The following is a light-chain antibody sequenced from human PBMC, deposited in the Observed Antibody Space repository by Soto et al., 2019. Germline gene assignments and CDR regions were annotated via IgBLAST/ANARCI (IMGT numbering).Light chain of an antibody. CDR1: QSLLHSNGYNY. J-gene: IGKJ5*01. CDR2: LGS. Sequence: ISCRSSQSLLHSNGYNYLDWYLQKPGQSPQLLIYLGSNRASGVPDRFSGSGSGTDCTLKISRVEAEDVWVYYCMQALQTPITFGQGTRLEIK. CDR3: MQALQTPIT. V-gene: IGKV2-28*01.